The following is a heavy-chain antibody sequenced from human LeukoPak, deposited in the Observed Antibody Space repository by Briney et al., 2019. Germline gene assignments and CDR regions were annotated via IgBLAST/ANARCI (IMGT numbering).Heavy chain of an antibody. D-gene: IGHD6-19*01. CDR3: ATSVSVAENAFDI. Sequence: PGRSLRLSCAASGLTFSSYAMDWVRQAPGKGLAWVTSISYDGTNKYYADSVKGRFTISRDDSTNTLHLQMNSLRSDDSAVYYCATSVSVAENAFDIWGQGTMVTVSS. CDR1: GLTFSSYA. V-gene: IGHV3-30*04. J-gene: IGHJ3*02. CDR2: ISYDGTNK.